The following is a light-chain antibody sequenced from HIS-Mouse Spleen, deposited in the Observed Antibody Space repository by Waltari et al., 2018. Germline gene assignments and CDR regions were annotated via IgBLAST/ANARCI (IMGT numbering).Light chain of an antibody. Sequence: QSALTQPASVSGSPGQSITISCTGTSSDVGGYNYVSWYQQHPGKAPKLMIYDVSNRHSGVSNRFSGSKSGNTASLTISGLQAEDEADYYCSSYTSSSTWVFGGGTKLTVL. CDR1: SSDVGGYNY. CDR2: DVS. V-gene: IGLV2-14*03. J-gene: IGLJ3*02. CDR3: SSYTSSSTWV.